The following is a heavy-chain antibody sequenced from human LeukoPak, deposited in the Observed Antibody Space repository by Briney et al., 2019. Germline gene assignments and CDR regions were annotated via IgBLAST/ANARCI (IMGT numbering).Heavy chain of an antibody. CDR2: INHSGST. CDR1: GGSISSYY. V-gene: IGHV4-34*01. Sequence: SETLSLTCTVSGGSISSYYWSWIRQPPGKGLEWIGEINHSGSTNYNPSLKSRVTISVDTSKNQFSLKLSSVTAADTAVYYCASSYYYDSSGYRDNFDYWGQGTLVTVSS. D-gene: IGHD3-22*01. CDR3: ASSYYYDSSGYRDNFDY. J-gene: IGHJ4*02.